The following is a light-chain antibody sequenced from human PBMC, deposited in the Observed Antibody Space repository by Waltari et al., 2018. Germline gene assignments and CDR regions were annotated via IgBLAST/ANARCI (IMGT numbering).Light chain of an antibody. CDR1: SGRIATNY. V-gene: IGLV6-57*02. Sequence: FMLTQPHSVSESPGKTVTISCTASSGRIATNYVHWYQQRPGSAPTTVLYDDRQRPDGFPVLFSGSIDDLSNSASLTISELQTEDEADYYCQSYYNRSLVFGGGTRLTVL. CDR3: QSYYNRSLV. J-gene: IGLJ2*01. CDR2: DDR.